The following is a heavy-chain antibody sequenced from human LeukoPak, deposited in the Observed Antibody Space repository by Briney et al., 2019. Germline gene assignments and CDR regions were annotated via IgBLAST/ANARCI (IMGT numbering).Heavy chain of an antibody. Sequence: ASVKVSCKASGYSFVTSDINWVRQAAGQGLEWMGWMNPLSGNTGYAQKFQGRVTMTRNTSTGTAYMELSSLRSEDTAVYYYVRSLAVACTRAYWGQGTPVIVSS. CDR1: GYSFVTSD. J-gene: IGHJ4*02. CDR3: VRSLAVACTRAY. D-gene: IGHD6-19*01. CDR2: MNPLSGNT. V-gene: IGHV1-8*02.